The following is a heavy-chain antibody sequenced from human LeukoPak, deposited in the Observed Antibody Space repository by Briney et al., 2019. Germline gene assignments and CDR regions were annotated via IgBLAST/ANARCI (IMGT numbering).Heavy chain of an antibody. CDR1: GYTFTSSG. V-gene: IGHV1-18*01. J-gene: IGHJ4*02. D-gene: IGHD2-2*01. CDR3: ATDLGYCSSTTCDTFDY. Sequence: GAPVKVSCKASGYTFTSSGISWVRQAPGQGLEWMGWISTHDVNTKYAQRLQGRVTLTTDTSTSTAYMELRSLRSDDTAVYYCATDLGYCSSTTCDTFDYWGQGTLVTVSS. CDR2: ISTHDVNT.